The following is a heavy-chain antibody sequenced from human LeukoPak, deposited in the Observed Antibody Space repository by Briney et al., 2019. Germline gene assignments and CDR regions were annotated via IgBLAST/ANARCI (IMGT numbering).Heavy chain of an antibody. CDR2: ISGSGGST. J-gene: IGHJ5*02. V-gene: IGHV3-23*01. D-gene: IGHD1-26*01. CDR3: AKTGGTNWFDP. CDR1: GFTFSSSA. Sequence: GGSLRLSCAASGFTFSSSAMTWVRQAPGKGLEWVSGISGSGGSTYYADSVKGRFTISRDNSKNTLYLQMNSLRAEDTAVYYCAKTGGTNWFDPWGQGTLVTVSS.